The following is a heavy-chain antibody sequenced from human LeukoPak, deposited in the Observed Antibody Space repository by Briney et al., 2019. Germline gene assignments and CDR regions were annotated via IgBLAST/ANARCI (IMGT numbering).Heavy chain of an antibody. Sequence: GGSLRLSCATSGFTVSSNYMNWVRQAPGKGLEWVSVIYSGGGTYYADSVKGRFTISRDNSKNTLYLQMNSLRAEDTAVYYCAGAWDSSRIDYWGQGALVTVSS. J-gene: IGHJ4*02. D-gene: IGHD6-13*01. V-gene: IGHV3-53*01. CDR1: GFTVSSNY. CDR3: AGAWDSSRIDY. CDR2: IYSGGGT.